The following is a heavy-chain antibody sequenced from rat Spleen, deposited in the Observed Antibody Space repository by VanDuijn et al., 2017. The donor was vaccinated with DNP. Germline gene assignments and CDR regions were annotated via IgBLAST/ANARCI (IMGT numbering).Heavy chain of an antibody. CDR3: VRLEEAYFNY. V-gene: IGHV5-22*01. CDR2: ISYEGSGT. CDR1: GFTFSAYY. Sequence: EVQLVESGGGLVQPGRSLKLSCAASGFTFSAYYMAWVRQAPKKGLEWVASISYEGSGTYYGDSVKGRFTISRDNAKSTLYLQMNSLRSEDTATYHCVRLEEAYFNYWGQGVMVTVSS. J-gene: IGHJ2*01.